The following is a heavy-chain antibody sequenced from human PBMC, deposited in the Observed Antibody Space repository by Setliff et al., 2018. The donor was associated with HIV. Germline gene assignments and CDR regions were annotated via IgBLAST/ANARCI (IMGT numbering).Heavy chain of an antibody. CDR2: MHTSGNT. CDR3: ARDQKGYSYGYFDS. V-gene: IGHV4-4*07. Sequence: SETLSLTCTVSGGSITGYYWSWIRQPPGKGLEWIGRMHTSGNTNYNPSLKSRVTMSVDTSKNQFSLRLSSVTAADTAVYYCARDQKGYSYGYFDSWGQGTLVTVS. CDR1: GGSITGYY. D-gene: IGHD5-18*01. J-gene: IGHJ4*02.